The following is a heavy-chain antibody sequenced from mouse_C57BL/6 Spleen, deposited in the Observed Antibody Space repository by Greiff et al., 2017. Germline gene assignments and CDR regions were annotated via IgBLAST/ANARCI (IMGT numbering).Heavy chain of an antibody. CDR2: INPGSGGT. D-gene: IGHD1-1*01. J-gene: IGHJ2*01. CDR3: ARGYYGSSSGC. Sequence: QVQLQQSGAELVRPGTSVKVSCKASGYAFTNYLIEWVKQRPGQGLEWIGVINPGSGGTNYNEKFKGKATLTADKSSSTAYMQLSSLTSEDSAVYFYARGYYGSSSGCWGQGTTLTVSS. CDR1: GYAFTNYL. V-gene: IGHV1-54*01.